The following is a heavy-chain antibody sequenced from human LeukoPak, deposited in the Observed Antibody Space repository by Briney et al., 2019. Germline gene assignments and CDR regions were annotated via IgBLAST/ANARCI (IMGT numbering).Heavy chain of an antibody. Sequence: GGSLRLSCAASGFTFSSYSMNWVRQAPGKGLEWVSSISSSSSYIYYADSVKGRFTISRDNAKNSLYLQMNSLRAEDTAVYYCARPPTVAAAGTREDDYWGQGTLVTVSS. CDR3: ARPPTVAAAGTREDDY. D-gene: IGHD6-13*01. V-gene: IGHV3-21*01. CDR2: ISSSSSYI. J-gene: IGHJ4*02. CDR1: GFTFSSYS.